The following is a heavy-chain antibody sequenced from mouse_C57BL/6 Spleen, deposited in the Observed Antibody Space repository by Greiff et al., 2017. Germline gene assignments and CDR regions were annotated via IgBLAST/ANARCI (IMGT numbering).Heavy chain of an antibody. CDR3: ARQGYYPFAY. V-gene: IGHV5-6*02. CDR1: GFTFSSYG. Sequence: VKVVESGGDLVKPGGSLKLSCAASGFTFSSYGMSWVRQTPDKRLEWVATISSGGSYTYYPDSVKGRFTISRDNAKNTLYLQMSSLKSEDTAMYYCARQGYYPFAYWGQGTLVTVSA. J-gene: IGHJ3*01. D-gene: IGHD2-1*01. CDR2: ISSGGSYT.